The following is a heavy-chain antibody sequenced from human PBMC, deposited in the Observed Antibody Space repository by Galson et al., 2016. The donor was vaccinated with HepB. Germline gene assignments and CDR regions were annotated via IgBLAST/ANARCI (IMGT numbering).Heavy chain of an antibody. Sequence: TLSLTCTVSGDSIDSTSHYWSWLRQPAGKGLEWIGRVFATGSTSFNPSLKSRVTLSVDTSQNHLSLTLSAVTAADTAVYYCARDRGWGSVKYFDYWGQGILVTVSS. CDR2: VFATGST. D-gene: IGHD2-21*01. J-gene: IGHJ4*02. V-gene: IGHV4-61*02. CDR1: GDSIDSTSHY. CDR3: ARDRGWGSVKYFDY.